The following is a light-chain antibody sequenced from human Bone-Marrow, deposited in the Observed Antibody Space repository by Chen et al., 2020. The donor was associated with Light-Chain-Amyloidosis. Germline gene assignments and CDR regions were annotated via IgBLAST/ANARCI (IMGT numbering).Light chain of an antibody. Sequence: QSALTQPASVSGSPGQSITISCTGTSGDDGTYNYVSWYQKHPGKAPKVMFYAVSNRPSGVSNRFSGAKSGNSASLTISGLQAEDEADYYCSSFTSSSSYVFGPGTKVTVL. J-gene: IGLJ1*01. CDR2: AVS. CDR1: SGDDGTYNY. V-gene: IGLV2-14*01. CDR3: SSFTSSSSYV.